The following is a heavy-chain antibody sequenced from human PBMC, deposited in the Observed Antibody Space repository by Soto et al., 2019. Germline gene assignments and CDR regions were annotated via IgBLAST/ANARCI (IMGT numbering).Heavy chain of an antibody. Sequence: QVQLVQSGAEVKKPGAAGKVYCHASGYIFISCYIHWVRQSTGQGLEWMGIINPGGGSTSYAEKFPGRASTTRGASTRTGYMALGRRRSEDTAVYYCARLYGAGDCSLTPGDYYYGMDVWGQGHTVTVSS. V-gene: IGHV1-46*01. CDR2: INPGGGST. J-gene: IGHJ6*02. D-gene: IGHD2-21*02. CDR3: ARLYGAGDCSLTPGDYYYGMDV. CDR1: GYIFISCY.